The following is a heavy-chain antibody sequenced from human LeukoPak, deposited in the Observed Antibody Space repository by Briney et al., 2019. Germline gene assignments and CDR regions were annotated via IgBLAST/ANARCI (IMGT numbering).Heavy chain of an antibody. CDR2: INQDGSEK. J-gene: IGHJ4*02. CDR1: GFTFSSYW. CDR3: AREQVDY. V-gene: IGHV3-7*01. Sequence: GGSLRLSCAASGFTFSSYWMTWVRQAPRKGLEWVANINQDGSEKYYVDSVKGRFTISRDNAKNSLYPQMNRLRAEDTAVYYCAREQVDYWGQGTLVTVSS.